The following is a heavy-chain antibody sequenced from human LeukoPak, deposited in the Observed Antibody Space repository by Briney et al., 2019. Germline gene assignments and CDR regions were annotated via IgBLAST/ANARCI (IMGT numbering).Heavy chain of an antibody. CDR2: IRSRSSYI. V-gene: IGHV3-21*01. CDR3: ARRPTDEWSATNVAPFLRYYYYGMDV. Sequence: WGALRLSCAASGFTFNSYSMDLVRQAPGKGLEWVPSIRSRSSYIYYADSVKGRFTISRDNAKNSLYLQMNSLRAEDTAVYYCARRPTDEWSATNVAPFLRYYYYGMDVWGQGTTVTVSS. D-gene: IGHD2-8*01. J-gene: IGHJ6*02. CDR1: GFTFNSYS.